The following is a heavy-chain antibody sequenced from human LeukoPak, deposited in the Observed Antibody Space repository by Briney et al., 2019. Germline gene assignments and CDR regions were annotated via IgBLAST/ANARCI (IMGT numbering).Heavy chain of an antibody. V-gene: IGHV3-15*01. CDR2: IKSRTDGGTP. CDR3: TGVRRSSWYDY. Sequence: PGGSLRLSCAASGFTFSNAWMSWVRHAPGKGLEWVGRIKSRTDGGTPDYASAVKVRFTISRDDSKNTLYLQMNSLRTEDTAVYYCTGVRRSSWYDYWGQGTLVTVST. D-gene: IGHD6-13*01. CDR1: GFTFSNAW. J-gene: IGHJ4*02.